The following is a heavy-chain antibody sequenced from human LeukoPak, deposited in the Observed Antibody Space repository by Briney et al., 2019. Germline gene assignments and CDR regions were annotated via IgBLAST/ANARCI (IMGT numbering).Heavy chain of an antibody. J-gene: IGHJ3*02. CDR2: ISSSSSTI. CDR3: ARVPYYDSSGTYAFDI. Sequence: GGSLRLSCAASGFTFSSYSMNWVRQAPGKGLEWVSYISSSSSTIYYADSVKGRFTISRDNAKNSLYLQMNSLRAEDTAVYYCARVPYYDSSGTYAFDIWGQGTMVTVSS. D-gene: IGHD3-22*01. CDR1: GFTFSSYS. V-gene: IGHV3-48*04.